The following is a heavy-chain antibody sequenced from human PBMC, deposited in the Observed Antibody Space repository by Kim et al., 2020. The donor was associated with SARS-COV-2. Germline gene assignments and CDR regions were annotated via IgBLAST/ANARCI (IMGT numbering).Heavy chain of an antibody. V-gene: IGHV4-31*02. J-gene: IGHJ4*02. D-gene: IGHD3-22*01. Sequence: PSFKSRVTISVDTSTNQFSLKLSSVTAADTAVYYCARARITMIVVVTHFDYWGQGTLVTVSS. CDR3: ARARITMIVVVTHFDY.